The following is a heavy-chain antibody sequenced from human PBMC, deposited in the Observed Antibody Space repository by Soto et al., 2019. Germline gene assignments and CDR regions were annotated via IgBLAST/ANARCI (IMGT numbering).Heavy chain of an antibody. CDR3: ARPEGYPGYCSSTSCYGGSGFDY. CDR2: IKQVASEK. J-gene: IGHJ4*02. D-gene: IGHD2-2*01. CDR1: GFTFSSYW. Sequence: EVQLVESGGGLVQPGGSLRLSCAASGFTFSSYWMSWVRQAPGKGLEWVANIKQVASEKYYVDSVKGRFTISRDNAKNSLYLQMNSLRVEDTAVYYCARPEGYPGYCSSTSCYGGSGFDYWGQGTLVTVSS. V-gene: IGHV3-7*01.